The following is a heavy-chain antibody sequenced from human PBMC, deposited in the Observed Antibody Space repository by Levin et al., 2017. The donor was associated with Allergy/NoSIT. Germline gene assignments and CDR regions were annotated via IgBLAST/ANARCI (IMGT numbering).Heavy chain of an antibody. Sequence: QAGGSLRLSCAASGFTFSSYWMHWVRQAPGKGLEWVSRIKTEESSTRYADSVKGRFTISRDNAKNTLYLQMNSLRVEDTAVYYCVRGLQLRSMEWLLDYWGQGTLVTVSS. CDR1: GFTFSSYW. V-gene: IGHV3-74*01. J-gene: IGHJ4*02. D-gene: IGHD3-3*01. CDR3: VRGLQLRSMEWLLDY. CDR2: IKTEESST.